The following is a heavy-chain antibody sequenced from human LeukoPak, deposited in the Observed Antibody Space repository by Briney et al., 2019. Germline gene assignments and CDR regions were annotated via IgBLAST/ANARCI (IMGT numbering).Heavy chain of an antibody. CDR2: ISYDGSNK. CDR3: ARDPVVRGVIQLDY. CDR1: GFTFSSYA. D-gene: IGHD3-10*01. Sequence: GRSLRLSCAASGFTFSSYAMHWVRQAPGKGLEWVAVISYDGSNKYYADSVKGRFTISRDNSKNTLYLQMNSLRAEDTAVYYCARDPVVRGVIQLDYWGQGTLVTVSS. V-gene: IGHV3-30-3*01. J-gene: IGHJ4*02.